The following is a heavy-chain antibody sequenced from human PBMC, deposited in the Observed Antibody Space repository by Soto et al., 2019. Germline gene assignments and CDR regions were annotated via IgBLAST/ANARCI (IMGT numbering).Heavy chain of an antibody. CDR2: INPNSGGT. CDR3: ARDYRVVVAATPLDY. J-gene: IGHJ4*02. Sequence: RASVKVSCKASGYTFTGYYMHWVRQAPGQGLEWMGWINPNSGGTNYAQKFQGRVTMTRDTSISTAYMELSRLRSDDTAVYYCARDYRVVVAATPLDYWGQGTLVTVSS. CDR1: GYTFTGYY. V-gene: IGHV1-2*02. D-gene: IGHD2-15*01.